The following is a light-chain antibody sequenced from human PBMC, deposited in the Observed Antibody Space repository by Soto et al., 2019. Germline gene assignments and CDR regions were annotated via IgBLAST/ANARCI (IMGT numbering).Light chain of an antibody. Sequence: IVMKQCPATRSLSPGERATLSWGGSQSVSGNLAWYQQKPGQAPRLLIYGASTRATGIPARFSGSGSGTDFSLTISRLETHDFAVYYCQQYESSPPWTFGQGTKVDIK. J-gene: IGKJ1*01. CDR1: QSVSGN. V-gene: IGKV3-15*01. CDR3: QQYESSPPWT. CDR2: GAS.